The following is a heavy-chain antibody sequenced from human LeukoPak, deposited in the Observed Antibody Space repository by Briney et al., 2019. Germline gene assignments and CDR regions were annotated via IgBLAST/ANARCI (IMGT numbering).Heavy chain of an antibody. D-gene: IGHD3-10*01. CDR3: TRITQGTVDY. Sequence: SETLSLTCTISVGSISTYYWGWIRQPPGKGLEWIGYISYSGSTTYTPSLDSRVTISVDTSKNQFSLRLSSVTAADTAVYYCTRITQGTVDYWGQGILVTVSS. J-gene: IGHJ4*02. CDR2: ISYSGST. CDR1: VGSISTYY. V-gene: IGHV4-59*01.